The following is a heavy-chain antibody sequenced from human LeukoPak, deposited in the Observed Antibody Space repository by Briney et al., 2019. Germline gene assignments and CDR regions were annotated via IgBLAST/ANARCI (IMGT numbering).Heavy chain of an antibody. CDR3: ARGGGAFCGGDCYRNFDY. CDR2: IYSDGNK. Sequence: GGSLRLSCAISGITISSDYMSWVRQAPGKGLEWVSVIYSDGNKYYADSVKGRFTISRDNSMNTLYLQMNSLRDEDTAVYCCARGGGAFCGGDCYRNFDYWGQGTLVTVSS. D-gene: IGHD2-21*02. V-gene: IGHV3-66*01. CDR1: GITISSDY. J-gene: IGHJ4*02.